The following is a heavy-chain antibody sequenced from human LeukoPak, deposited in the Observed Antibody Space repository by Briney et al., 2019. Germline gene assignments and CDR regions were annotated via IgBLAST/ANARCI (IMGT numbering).Heavy chain of an antibody. V-gene: IGHV4-59*01. Sequence: KPSETLSLTCTVSGGSISSYYWSWVRQPPGKGLEWIGYIHYSGSTNYNPSLKSRVTISVDTSKNQFSLKLTSVTAAGTAVYYCARGRVITTVDYWGQGTLVTVSS. D-gene: IGHD3-22*01. CDR3: ARGRVITTVDY. CDR1: GGSISSYY. CDR2: IHYSGST. J-gene: IGHJ4*02.